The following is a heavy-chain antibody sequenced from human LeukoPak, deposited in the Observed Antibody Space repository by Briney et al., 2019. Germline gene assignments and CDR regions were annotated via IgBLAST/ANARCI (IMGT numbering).Heavy chain of an antibody. CDR2: ISAYNGNT. J-gene: IGHJ4*02. CDR1: GYTFTSYG. D-gene: IGHD2-2*01. CDR3: ARVEIWCSSTGCEYYFDY. Sequence: ASVKVSCKASGYTFTSYGINWVRQAPGQGLEWMGWISAYNGNTNYAQKLQGRVTMTTDTSTSTPYMELRSLRSDDTAVYYCARVEIWCSSTGCEYYFDYWGQGTLVTVSS. V-gene: IGHV1-18*01.